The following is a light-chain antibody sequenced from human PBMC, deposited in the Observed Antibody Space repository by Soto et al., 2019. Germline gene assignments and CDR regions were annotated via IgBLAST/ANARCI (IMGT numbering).Light chain of an antibody. J-gene: IGLJ3*02. CDR1: NSDVGSHNF. Sequence: QSALTQPASVSGSPGQSITISCTGTNSDVGSHNFVSWYQQYPGKAPKLLTYEASKRPSGLSNRFSGSKSGNTASLTISGLQAEDEADYYCCSLTNGATWVFGGGTQLTVL. CDR2: EAS. V-gene: IGLV2-23*01. CDR3: CSLTNGATWV.